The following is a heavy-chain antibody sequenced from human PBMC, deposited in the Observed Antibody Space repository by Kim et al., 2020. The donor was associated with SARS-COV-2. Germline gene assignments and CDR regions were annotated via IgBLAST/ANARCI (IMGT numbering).Heavy chain of an antibody. J-gene: IGHJ6*03. CDR2: MWFDGSNK. D-gene: IGHD6-13*01. CDR3: ARVAAAGPYYYYYYMEV. CDR1: GFSFSSYG. Sequence: GGSLRLSCTASGFSFSSYGMHWVRQAPGKGLEWMAFMWFDGSNKNYSDSVKGRFAISRDNSKNTLYLQMNSLTAEDTAVYYCARVAAAGPYYYYYYMEV. V-gene: IGHV3-33*01.